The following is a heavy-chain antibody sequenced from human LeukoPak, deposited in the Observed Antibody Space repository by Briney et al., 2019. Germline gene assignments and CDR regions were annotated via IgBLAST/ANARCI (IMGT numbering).Heavy chain of an antibody. CDR1: GFTFSSYA. J-gene: IGHJ4*02. D-gene: IGHD6-13*01. Sequence: PGGSLRLSCAASGFTFSSYAMSWVRQAPGKGLEWVSAISGSGGSTYYADSVKGRFTISRDNSKNTLYLQMNSLRAEDTAVYCCATYSSSWYCFDYWGQGTLVTVSS. V-gene: IGHV3-23*01. CDR2: ISGSGGST. CDR3: ATYSSSWYCFDY.